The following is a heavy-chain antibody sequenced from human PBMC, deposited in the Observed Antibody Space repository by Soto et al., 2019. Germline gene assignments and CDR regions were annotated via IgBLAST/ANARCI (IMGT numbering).Heavy chain of an antibody. CDR3: ATSRQDILTGYYTAILDY. D-gene: IGHD3-9*01. Sequence: GESLKISCKASGYSFATNWIGWVRQMPGKGLEWMGIIYPGDSDTRYSPSFQGQVTISADKSISTAYLQWSSLKASDTAMYYCATSRQDILTGYYTAILDYWGQGTLVTVSS. V-gene: IGHV5-51*01. CDR1: GYSFATNW. J-gene: IGHJ4*02. CDR2: IYPGDSDT.